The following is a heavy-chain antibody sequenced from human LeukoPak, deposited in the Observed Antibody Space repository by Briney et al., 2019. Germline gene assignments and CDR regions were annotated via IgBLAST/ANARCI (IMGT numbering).Heavy chain of an antibody. CDR1: GGTLSNHA. Sequence: GSSVKVSCKASGGTLSNHAVSWVRQAPGQGLEWLGGIIPVFGTTTYAQKFQAKVTMTADKSTNTAYLEISSLTSDDTAVYYCARCSPGDSSNFYAVLQYWGQGTQVTVST. V-gene: IGHV1-69*06. CDR3: ARCSPGDSSNFYAVLQY. D-gene: IGHD3-22*01. CDR2: IIPVFGTT. J-gene: IGHJ4*02.